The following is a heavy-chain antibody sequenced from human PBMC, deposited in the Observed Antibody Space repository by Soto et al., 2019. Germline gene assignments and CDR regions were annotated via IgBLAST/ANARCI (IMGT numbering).Heavy chain of an antibody. V-gene: IGHV1-3*01. Sequence: QVPLVQSGAEVKKPGASVKVSCKASGYTFTSYVMHWVRQAPGQRLEWMGWINAGNGNTKYSQKFQGRVTITRDTSASTAYMELSSLRSEDTAVYYCAREGSYCTNGVCYIWFDPWGQGTLVTVSS. CDR1: GYTFTSYV. CDR3: AREGSYCTNGVCYIWFDP. CDR2: INAGNGNT. J-gene: IGHJ5*02. D-gene: IGHD2-8*01.